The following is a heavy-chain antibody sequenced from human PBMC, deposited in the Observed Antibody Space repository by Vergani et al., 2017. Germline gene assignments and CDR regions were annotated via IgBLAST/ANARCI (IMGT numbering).Heavy chain of an antibody. CDR1: GFTFSSYT. Sequence: EVQLLESGGGLVQPGGSLRLSCAASGFTFSSYTMSWVRQAPGKGLEWVSAISGSGGSTYYADSVKGRFTISRDNSKNTLYLQMNSLRAEDTAVYYCAKGGSSGYYRYNWFDPWGQGTLVTVSS. CDR2: ISGSGGST. CDR3: AKGGSSGYYRYNWFDP. D-gene: IGHD3-22*01. V-gene: IGHV3-23*01. J-gene: IGHJ5*02.